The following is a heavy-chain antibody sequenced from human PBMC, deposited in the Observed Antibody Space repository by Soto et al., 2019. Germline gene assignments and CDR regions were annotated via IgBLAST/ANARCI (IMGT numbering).Heavy chain of an antibody. D-gene: IGHD5-18*01. Sequence: QVQLVQSGAEVKKPGSSVKVSCKASGGTFSSYTISWVRQAPGQGLEWMGRIIPILGIANYAQKFQGRVTITADKSTSTAYMELSSLRAEDTAVYYCASFGYSYGLGDYWGQGTLVTVSS. CDR1: GGTFSSYT. CDR3: ASFGYSYGLGDY. CDR2: IIPILGIA. V-gene: IGHV1-69*02. J-gene: IGHJ4*02.